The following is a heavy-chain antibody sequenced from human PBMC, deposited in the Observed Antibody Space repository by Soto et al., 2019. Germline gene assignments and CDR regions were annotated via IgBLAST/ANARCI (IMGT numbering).Heavy chain of an antibody. D-gene: IGHD4-4*01. V-gene: IGHV3-7*01. CDR3: ARGLGGNYAWFDP. CDR1: GFTFSSYW. Sequence: EVQLVESGGGLVQPGGSLRLSCAASGFTFSSYWMSWVRQAPGKGLEWVANIKQDGSEKYYVDSVKGRFTISRDNAKNSLYLQMNSRRAEDTAVYYGARGLGGNYAWFDPWGQGTLVTVSS. J-gene: IGHJ5*02. CDR2: IKQDGSEK.